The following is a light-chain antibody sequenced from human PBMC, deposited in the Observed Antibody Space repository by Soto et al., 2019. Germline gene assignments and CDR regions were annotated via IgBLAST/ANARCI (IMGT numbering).Light chain of an antibody. CDR1: SSDIGAYDY. V-gene: IGLV2-14*01. CDR3: SSYTSASNLYI. Sequence: QSVLTQPASLSGSPGQSITISCTGTSSDIGAYDYVSWFQQHPGKAPKLMISEVSNRPSGISNRFSGSKSGNTASLTISGLQADDEADYYCSSYTSASNLYIFGTGTKVTVL. CDR2: EVS. J-gene: IGLJ1*01.